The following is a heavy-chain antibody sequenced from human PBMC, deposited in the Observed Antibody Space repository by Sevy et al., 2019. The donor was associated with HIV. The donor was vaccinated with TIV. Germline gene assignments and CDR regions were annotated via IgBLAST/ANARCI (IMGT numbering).Heavy chain of an antibody. V-gene: IGHV3-33*01. CDR1: GFTFNTYA. CDR2: IWNDGSEK. D-gene: IGHD3-10*01. Sequence: GGSLRLSSAASGFTFNTYAMHWVRQPPGKGLEWVAVIWNDGSEKYYADSVEGRFTISRDNSKNMLYLQMNSLRAEDTAVFFCARDPLYHYGSGTFYRFYYGMDVWGQGTTVTVSS. J-gene: IGHJ6*02. CDR3: ARDPLYHYGSGTFYRFYYGMDV.